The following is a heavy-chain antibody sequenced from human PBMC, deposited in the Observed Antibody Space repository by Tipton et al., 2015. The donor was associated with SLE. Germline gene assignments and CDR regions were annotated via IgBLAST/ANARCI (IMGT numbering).Heavy chain of an antibody. D-gene: IGHD2-2*01. CDR1: GGTFSGYF. Sequence: TLSLTCAVHGGTFSGYFWTWIRQPPGKGLEWIGEINESGSANHNPPLQSRVTISLDTSKNQFSLKLSSVTAADTAVYYCAREEGGYCSSSNCYGRRFDYWGQGTLVTVSS. J-gene: IGHJ4*02. CDR2: INESGSA. V-gene: IGHV4-34*01. CDR3: AREEGGYCSSSNCYGRRFDY.